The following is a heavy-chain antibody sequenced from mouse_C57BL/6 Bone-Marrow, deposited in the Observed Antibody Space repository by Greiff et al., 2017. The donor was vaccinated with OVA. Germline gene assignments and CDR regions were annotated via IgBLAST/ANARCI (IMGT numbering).Heavy chain of an antibody. CDR1: GFSLTSYA. D-gene: IGHD2-3*01. CDR2: IWTGGGT. CDR3: ARNEGWLLRWYFDV. V-gene: IGHV2-9-1*01. J-gene: IGHJ1*03. Sequence: VQGVESGPGLVAPSQSLSITCTVSGFSLTSYAISWVRQPPGKGLEWLGVIWTGGGTNYNSALKSRLSISKDNSKSQVFLKMNSLQTDDTARYYCARNEGWLLRWYFDVWGTGTTVTVSS.